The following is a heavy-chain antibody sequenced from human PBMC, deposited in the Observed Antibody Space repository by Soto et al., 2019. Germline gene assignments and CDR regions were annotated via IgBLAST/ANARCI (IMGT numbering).Heavy chain of an antibody. CDR3: ARKVVGSTSRPDYWYFDL. D-gene: IGHD2-21*01. Sequence: EVQLLESGGDSVQPGGSVRLSCAGSGFTFINYAMNWVRQAPGKGLEWVSTLSGGGDATFFADSVRGRFTFSRDNFKNTVTLQMNSLGVDDTAVYYCARKVVGSTSRPDYWYFDLWGRGTLVTVSS. V-gene: IGHV3-23*01. J-gene: IGHJ2*01. CDR1: GFTFINYA. CDR2: LSGGGDAT.